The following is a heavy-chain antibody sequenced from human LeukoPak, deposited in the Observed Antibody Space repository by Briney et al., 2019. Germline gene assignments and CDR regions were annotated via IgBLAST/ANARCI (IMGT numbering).Heavy chain of an antibody. J-gene: IGHJ3*02. Sequence: SEALSLTCTVSGGSISSSSYYWGWVRQPPGKGLKWIGSIYYSGSTYYNPSIKSRLTISVDTSKNQFSLKLSSVTAADTAVYYCARDLYSSRTNDAFVIWGQGTMVTLSS. V-gene: IGHV4-39*07. CDR1: GGSISSSSYY. D-gene: IGHD6-13*01. CDR2: IYYSGST. CDR3: ARDLYSSRTNDAFVI.